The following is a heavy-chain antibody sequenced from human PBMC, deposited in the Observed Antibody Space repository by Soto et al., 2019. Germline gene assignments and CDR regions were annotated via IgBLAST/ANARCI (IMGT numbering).Heavy chain of an antibody. D-gene: IGHD3-22*01. CDR1: GFTFSTYA. Sequence: PGGSLRLSCAASGFTFSTYAMSWVRQAPGKGLEWVSAISGSPSSTYYADSVKGRFTISRDDSKKTLFLQMNSLRAEDTAIYYCAKDHMHYYDSSGYFPFDYWGQGTLVTVSS. CDR2: ISGSPSST. V-gene: IGHV3-23*01. J-gene: IGHJ4*02. CDR3: AKDHMHYYDSSGYFPFDY.